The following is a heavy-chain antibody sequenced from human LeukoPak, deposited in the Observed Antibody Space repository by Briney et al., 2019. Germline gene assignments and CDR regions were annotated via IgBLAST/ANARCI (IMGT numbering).Heavy chain of an antibody. Sequence: PGGSLRLSCAASGFTFSSYSMNWVRQAPGKGLEWVSSISSSSSYIYYADSVKGRFTISRDNAKNSLYLQMNSLRAEDTAVYYCARDAGSIVVVTASDYYYMDVWGKGTTVTVSS. CDR1: GFTFSSYS. J-gene: IGHJ6*03. CDR2: ISSSSSYI. D-gene: IGHD2-21*02. CDR3: ARDAGSIVVVTASDYYYMDV. V-gene: IGHV3-21*01.